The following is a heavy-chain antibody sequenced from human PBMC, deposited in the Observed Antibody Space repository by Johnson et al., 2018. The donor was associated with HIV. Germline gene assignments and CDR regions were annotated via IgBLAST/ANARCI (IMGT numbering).Heavy chain of an antibody. D-gene: IGHD3-3*02. CDR2: LFSGGTT. Sequence: VQLVESGGGVVQPGRSLRLSCAASGFTVSSYYMSWVRQAPGKGLEWVSVLFSGGTTYYADAVKGRFTISRDNSKNTLYLQMNSLRAEDTAVYFCARAHLIFPKNAFDVWGQGTVVAVSS. J-gene: IGHJ3*01. CDR3: ARAHLIFPKNAFDV. V-gene: IGHV3-66*01. CDR1: GFTVSSYY.